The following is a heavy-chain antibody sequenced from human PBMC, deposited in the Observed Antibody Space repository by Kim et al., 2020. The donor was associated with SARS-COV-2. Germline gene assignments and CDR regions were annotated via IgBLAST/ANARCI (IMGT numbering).Heavy chain of an antibody. CDR3: ARGPYYYYYYGMDV. J-gene: IGHJ6*02. Sequence: SETLSLTCAVYGGSFSGYYWSWIRQPPGKGLEWIGEINHSGSTNYNPSLKSRVTISVDTSKNQFSLKLSSVTAADTAVYYCARGPYYYYYYGMDVWGQGTTVTVSS. CDR2: INHSGST. CDR1: GGSFSGYY. V-gene: IGHV4-34*01.